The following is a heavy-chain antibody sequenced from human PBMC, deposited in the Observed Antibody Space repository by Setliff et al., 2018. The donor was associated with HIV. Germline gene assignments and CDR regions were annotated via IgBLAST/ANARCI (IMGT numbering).Heavy chain of an antibody. V-gene: IGHV4-39*01. D-gene: IGHD3-22*01. CDR1: GGSISSSTYY. Sequence: PSETLSLTCSVSGGSISSSTYYWGWIRQPPGKGLEWIGSMSYSGSTYGNPSLKSRVTISVDTSKNQLSLNLSSVTGADTAVYYCAVGSSGYPFDYWGQGSLVTVSS. J-gene: IGHJ4*02. CDR3: AVGSSGYPFDY. CDR2: MSYSGST.